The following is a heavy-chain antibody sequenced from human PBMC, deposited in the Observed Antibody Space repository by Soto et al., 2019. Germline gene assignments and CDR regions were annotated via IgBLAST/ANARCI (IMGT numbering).Heavy chain of an antibody. CDR2: ISGSGGST. D-gene: IGHD6-19*01. CDR1: GFTFSSYA. Sequence: EVQLLESGGGLVQPGGSLRLSCAASGFTFSSYAMSWVRQAPGKGLEWVPAISGSGGSTYYADSVKGRFTISRDNSKNTLYLQMNSLRAEDTAVYFCAKSSGWYGFGAFHHWGQGTLVTVSS. J-gene: IGHJ1*01. CDR3: AKSSGWYGFGAFHH. V-gene: IGHV3-23*01.